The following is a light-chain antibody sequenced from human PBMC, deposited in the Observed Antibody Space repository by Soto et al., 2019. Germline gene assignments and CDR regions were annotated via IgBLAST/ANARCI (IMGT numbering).Light chain of an antibody. V-gene: IGKV3D-20*01. CDR1: QTVSSGY. Sequence: EIVLTQSPVTLSLSPGERATLSCGASQTVSSGYLAWYQQRPGLAPRLLIYDASSRATGIPDRFSGSGSGTDFSLTISRLEPEDVAVYYCQQYYSTPLTFGGGTKVEIK. CDR3: QQYYSTPLT. J-gene: IGKJ4*01. CDR2: DAS.